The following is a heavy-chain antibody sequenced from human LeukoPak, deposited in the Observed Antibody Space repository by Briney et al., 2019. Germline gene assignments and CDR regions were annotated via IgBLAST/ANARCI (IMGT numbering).Heavy chain of an antibody. CDR1: GYTFSSYS. J-gene: IGHJ4*02. Sequence: PGGSLRLSCAASGYTFSSYSVNWVRQAPGKGLEWASSISGSSTYIYYADSVKGRFTISRDNAKNSLYLQMNSLRAEDTAVYYCARGKPFDYWGQGILVTVSS. CDR3: ARGKPFDY. V-gene: IGHV3-21*01. CDR2: ISGSSTYI.